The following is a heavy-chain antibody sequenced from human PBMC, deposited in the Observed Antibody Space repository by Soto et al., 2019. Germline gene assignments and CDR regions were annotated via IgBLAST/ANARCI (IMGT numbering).Heavy chain of an antibody. J-gene: IGHJ5*02. CDR3: AKALTKESPNWVDP. CDR1: GGPFSTYA. D-gene: IGHD4-17*01. CDR2: IIPIFGTA. Sequence: QLVQSGAELKKPGSSVKVSCKASGGPFSTYAISCVRQAPGQGLEWMGGIIPIFGTANYAQGSLGRVAISADDSTGTAYMELRSLTTDDTAVYYCAKALTKESPNWVDPRGQGTQVTVAS. V-gene: IGHV1-69*01.